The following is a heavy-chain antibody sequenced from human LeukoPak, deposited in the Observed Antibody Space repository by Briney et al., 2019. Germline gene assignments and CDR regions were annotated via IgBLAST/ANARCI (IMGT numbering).Heavy chain of an antibody. CDR3: AGLYCSGGSCYSGYYYYYMDV. D-gene: IGHD2-15*01. Sequence: PGGSLRLSCTVSGFTVSSNSMSWVRQAPGKGLEWVSVIYSGGSTYYADSVKGRFTVSRDNSKNTLYLQMNSLRAEDTAVYYCAGLYCSGGSCYSGYYYYYMDVWGKGTTVTISS. V-gene: IGHV3-53*01. J-gene: IGHJ6*03. CDR1: GFTVSSNS. CDR2: IYSGGST.